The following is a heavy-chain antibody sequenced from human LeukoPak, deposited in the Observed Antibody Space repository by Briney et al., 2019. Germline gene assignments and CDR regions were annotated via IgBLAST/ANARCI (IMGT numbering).Heavy chain of an antibody. CDR3: ARGGDYGDYEDAFDI. Sequence: PSQTLSLTCTVSGGSISSGGYYWSWIRQHPGKGLEWLGYIYYSGSTYYNPSLKSRVTISVDTSKNQFSLKLSSVTAADTAVYYCARGGDYGDYEDAFDIWGQGTMVTVSS. V-gene: IGHV4-31*03. CDR2: IYYSGST. CDR1: GGSISSGGYY. J-gene: IGHJ3*02. D-gene: IGHD4-17*01.